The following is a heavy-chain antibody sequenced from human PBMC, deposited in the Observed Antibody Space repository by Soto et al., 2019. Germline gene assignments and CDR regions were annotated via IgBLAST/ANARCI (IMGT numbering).Heavy chain of an antibody. J-gene: IGHJ5*02. CDR2: ISAYNGNT. V-gene: IGHV1-18*01. CDR1: GYTFTSYG. CDR3: ARDQLGRYDFWSGAGWFDP. D-gene: IGHD3-3*01. Sequence: QVQLVQSGAEVKKPGASVKVSCKASGYTFTSYGISWVRQAPGQGLEWMGWISAYNGNTNYAQKLQGRVTMTTDTSTSTAYMELRSLRSDDTAVHYCARDQLGRYDFWSGAGWFDPWGQGTLVTVSS.